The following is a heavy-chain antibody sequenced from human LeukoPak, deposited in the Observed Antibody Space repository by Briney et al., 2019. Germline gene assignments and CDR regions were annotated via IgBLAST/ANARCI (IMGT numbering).Heavy chain of an antibody. CDR3: ARGGQFEDYYDSSGPGYFDY. CDR2: INHRGST. D-gene: IGHD3-22*01. CDR1: GGSFSGYY. V-gene: IGHV4-34*01. J-gene: IGHJ4*02. Sequence: SETLSLTCAVYGGSFSGYYWSWIRQPPGKGLEWIGEINHRGSTNYNPSLKSRVTISVDTSKNQFSLKLSSVTAADTSVYYCARGGQFEDYYDSSGPGYFDYWGQGTLVTFSS.